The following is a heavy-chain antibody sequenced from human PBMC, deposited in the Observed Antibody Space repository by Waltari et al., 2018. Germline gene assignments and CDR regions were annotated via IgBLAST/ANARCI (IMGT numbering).Heavy chain of an antibody. CDR1: EASISNGYY. D-gene: IGHD3-10*01. Sequence: HVQLHESGPGLVRASETLSLKCEVSEASISNGYYWGWIRQSPGKGLAWNASINFEDNRYINPSLERRVAISVDTSRDQCSLELRSVTTADTAVYFCGRLGGTMTPYQTFRDYGGSGTLV. CDR3: GRLGGTMTPYQTFRDY. V-gene: IGHV4-38-2*01. J-gene: IGHJ1*01. CDR2: INFEDNR.